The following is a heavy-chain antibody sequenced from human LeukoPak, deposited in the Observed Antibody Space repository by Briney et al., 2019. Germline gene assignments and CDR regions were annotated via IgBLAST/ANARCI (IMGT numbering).Heavy chain of an antibody. CDR3: ARAGRGGGWFFDY. CDR1: GYSISSSYY. D-gene: IGHD6-19*01. CDR2: IYTSGST. J-gene: IGHJ4*02. Sequence: SETLSLTCTVSGYSISSSYYWSWIRQPAGKGLEWIGRIYTSGSTNYNPSLKSRVTMSVDTSKNQFSLKLSSVTAADTAVYYCARAGRGGGWFFDYWGQGTLVTVSS. V-gene: IGHV4-4*07.